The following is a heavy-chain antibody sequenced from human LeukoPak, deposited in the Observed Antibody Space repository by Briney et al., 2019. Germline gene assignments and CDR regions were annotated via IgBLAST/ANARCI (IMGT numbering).Heavy chain of an antibody. CDR2: IYYSGST. V-gene: IGHV4-59*11. CDR3: AGVAAAGTYNWFDP. CDR1: GVSISSHY. D-gene: IGHD6-13*01. Sequence: PSETLSLTCTVSGVSISSHYWSWIRQPPGKGLEWVGYIYYSGSTNYNPSLKSRVTISVDTSKNQFSLKLSSVTAADTAVYYCAGVAAAGTYNWFDPWGQGTLVTVSS. J-gene: IGHJ5*02.